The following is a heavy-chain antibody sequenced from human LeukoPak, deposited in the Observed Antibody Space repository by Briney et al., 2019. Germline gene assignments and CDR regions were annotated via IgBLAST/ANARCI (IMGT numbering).Heavy chain of an antibody. V-gene: IGHV1-8*03. CDR2: MNPNSGNT. CDR1: GGTFSSYA. J-gene: IGHJ5*02. Sequence: GASVKVSCKASGGTFSSYAINWVRQATGQGLEWMGWMNPNSGNTGYAQKFQGRVTITRNTSISTAYMELSSLRSEDTAVYYCARRRPRAAAGTGWFDPWGQGTLVTVSS. CDR3: ARRRPRAAAGTGWFDP. D-gene: IGHD6-13*01.